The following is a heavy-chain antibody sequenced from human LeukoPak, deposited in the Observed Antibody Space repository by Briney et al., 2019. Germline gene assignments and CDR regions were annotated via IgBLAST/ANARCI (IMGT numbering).Heavy chain of an antibody. D-gene: IGHD1-26*01. Sequence: QPGGSLRLSCAASGFTFSGFAMSWVRRTPGKGLEWVSGISGSGDNTLYADSVKGRFTISRDNSKNTLYLEMNSLRAEDTAIYYCAKMKGYPLPKYYMDVWGQGTTVTVSS. J-gene: IGHJ6*01. CDR2: ISGSGDNT. CDR1: GFTFSGFA. V-gene: IGHV3-23*01. CDR3: AKMKGYPLPKYYMDV.